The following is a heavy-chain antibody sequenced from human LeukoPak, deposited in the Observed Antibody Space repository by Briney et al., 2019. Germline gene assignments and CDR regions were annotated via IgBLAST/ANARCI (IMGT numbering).Heavy chain of an antibody. V-gene: IGHV3-30*04. Sequence: SCKASGYTFSSYAMHWVRQAPGKGLEWVAVISYDGSNKYYADSVKGRFTISRDNSKNTLYLQMNSLRAEDTAVYYCARVEMATILSADYWGQGTLVTVSS. J-gene: IGHJ4*02. CDR1: GYTFSSYA. CDR2: ISYDGSNK. CDR3: ARVEMATILSADY. D-gene: IGHD5-24*01.